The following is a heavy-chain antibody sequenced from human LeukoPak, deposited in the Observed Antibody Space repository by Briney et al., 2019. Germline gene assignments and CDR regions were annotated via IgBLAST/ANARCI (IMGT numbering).Heavy chain of an antibody. D-gene: IGHD1-26*01. CDR1: GFTFSSYS. J-gene: IGHJ4*02. CDR2: ISSSSSYI. V-gene: IGHV3-21*04. Sequence: GGSLRLSCAASGFTFSSYSMNWVRQAPGKGLEWVSSISSSSSYIYYADSVKGRFTISRDNSKNTLYLQMNSLRAEDTAVYYCASQVGATIPYYFDYWGQGTLVTVSS. CDR3: ASQVGATIPYYFDY.